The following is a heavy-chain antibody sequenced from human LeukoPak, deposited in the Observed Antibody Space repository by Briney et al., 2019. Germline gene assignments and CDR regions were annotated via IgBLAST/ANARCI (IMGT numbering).Heavy chain of an antibody. V-gene: IGHV3-21*01. J-gene: IGHJ4*02. CDR2: ISSGSVSL. CDR1: GFAYSSYT. CDR3: ARSEQFFDLAQFDY. D-gene: IGHD3/OR15-3a*01. Sequence: PGGSLRLSCVASGFAYSSYTVNWVRQAPGKGLEWVSSISSGSVSLYYADSVKGRFTISRDNAKNSLYLQMDSLRAEDTAVYYCARSEQFFDLAQFDYWGQGTLVTVSS.